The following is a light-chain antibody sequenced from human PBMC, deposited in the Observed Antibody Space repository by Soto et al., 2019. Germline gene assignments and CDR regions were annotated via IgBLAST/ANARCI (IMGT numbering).Light chain of an antibody. Sequence: DIQMTQSPSSLSASVGDRVTITCRASQSISSYLNWYQQKPGKAPKLLIYAASSLQSGVPSRFSGSGSGTDFTLTISSLQPEDFATYYCQQSYSTPPEGTFGPGTKVDIK. CDR3: QQSYSTPPEGT. CDR1: QSISSY. V-gene: IGKV1-39*01. CDR2: AAS. J-gene: IGKJ3*01.